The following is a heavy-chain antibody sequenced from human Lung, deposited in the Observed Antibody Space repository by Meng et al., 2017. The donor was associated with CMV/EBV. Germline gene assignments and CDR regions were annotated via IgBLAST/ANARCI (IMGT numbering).Heavy chain of an antibody. CDR1: GFTFSTAW. D-gene: IGHD2-2*02. V-gene: IGHV3-15*01. Sequence: SXAASGFTFSTAWMNWVRQAPGKGLEWVGRIKSKSDGVTTDYAAPVKGRFTISRDDSKNTLYLQMNSLKSEDTAVYYCATVPLICRGNSCYKNMDVXGQGXSVTVSS. J-gene: IGHJ6*02. CDR3: ATVPLICRGNSCYKNMDV. CDR2: IKSKSDGVTT.